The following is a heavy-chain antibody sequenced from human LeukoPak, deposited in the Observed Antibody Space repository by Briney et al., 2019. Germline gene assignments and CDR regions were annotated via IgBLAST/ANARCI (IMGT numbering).Heavy chain of an antibody. Sequence: GGSLRLSCAASGFTFSSYSMNWIRQAPGKGLEWVSSISGSSSYIYYADSVKGRFTISRDNARNSLYLQMNSLRAEDTAVYYCARDQSSVAGTTYNWFDPWGQGTLVTVSS. CDR3: ARDQSSVAGTTYNWFDP. V-gene: IGHV3-21*01. CDR1: GFTFSSYS. CDR2: ISGSSSYI. J-gene: IGHJ5*02. D-gene: IGHD6-19*01.